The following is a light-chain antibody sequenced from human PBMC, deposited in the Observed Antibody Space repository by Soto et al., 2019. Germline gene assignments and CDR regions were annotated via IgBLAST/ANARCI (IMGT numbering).Light chain of an antibody. Sequence: QSALTQPPSVSAAPGQKVTISCSGSSSNIGNNYVSWYQQPPGTAPKLLIYENNKRPSGIPDRFSGSKSGTSATLGITGLQTGDEADYYCGTWDSSLSAVVFGGGTKVTVL. CDR1: SSNIGNNY. CDR2: ENN. J-gene: IGLJ2*01. CDR3: GTWDSSLSAVV. V-gene: IGLV1-51*02.